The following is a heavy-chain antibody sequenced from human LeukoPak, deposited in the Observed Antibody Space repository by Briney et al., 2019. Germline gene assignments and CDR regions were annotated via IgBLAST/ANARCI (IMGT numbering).Heavy chain of an antibody. J-gene: IGHJ4*02. CDR2: ISGSGATT. CDR3: AKGRDVAAAAPGV. CDR1: GFTFSSYA. Sequence: GGSLRLSCAASGFTFSSYAMSWVRQAPGKGLEWVSTISGSGATTYYTDSVKGRFTISRDNSKNTLYLQMNSLRADDTAVYYCAKGRDVAAAAPGVWGQGTLVTVSS. D-gene: IGHD6-13*01. V-gene: IGHV3-23*01.